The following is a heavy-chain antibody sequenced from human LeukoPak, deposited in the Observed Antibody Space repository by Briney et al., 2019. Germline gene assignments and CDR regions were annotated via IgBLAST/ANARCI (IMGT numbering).Heavy chain of an antibody. D-gene: IGHD3-3*01. CDR1: GFTFSTYW. CDR3: ASAPFCVFGVVS. Sequence: GGSLGLFCAASGFTFSTYWMHWVRQGPGKSLVWVSRISTDGSITTYADSVRGRFTISRDNAKHTLHLQMKSLTAEDTAIYFCASAPFCVFGVVSWGGGTLVTVSS. J-gene: IGHJ5*02. CDR2: ISTDGSIT. V-gene: IGHV3-74*03.